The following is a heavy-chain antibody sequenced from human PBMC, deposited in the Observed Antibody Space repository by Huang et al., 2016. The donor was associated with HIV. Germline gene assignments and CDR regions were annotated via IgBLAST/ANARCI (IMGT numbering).Heavy chain of an antibody. Sequence: QLLLQESGPGLVKPSEALALTCAVSGGSIRSSDYHWGWIRQPPGKGLEWIGSIDYKGSTHNSPTLKSRITLAVDTSKNLFFLNLTAMTAADTAVYYCARHREGPVAYYSGWGSHLNYMDVWGRGRTVVVSS. CDR2: IDYKGST. D-gene: IGHD3-10*01. CDR3: ARHREGPVAYYSGWGSHLNYMDV. J-gene: IGHJ6*03. CDR1: GGSIRSSDYH. V-gene: IGHV4-39*01.